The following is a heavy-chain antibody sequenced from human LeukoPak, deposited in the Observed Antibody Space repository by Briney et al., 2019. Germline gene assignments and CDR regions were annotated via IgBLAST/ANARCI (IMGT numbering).Heavy chain of an antibody. V-gene: IGHV1-8*01. D-gene: IGHD3-3*01. CDR1: GYTFTSYD. CDR3: ARGPQSRYYDFWSGYYTGASGDY. Sequence: GASVKVSCKASGYTFTSYDINWVRPATGQGLEWMGWMNPNSGNTGYAQKFQGRVTMTRNTSISTAYMELSSLRSEDTAVYYCARGPQSRYYDFWSGYYTGASGDYWGQGTLVTVSS. CDR2: MNPNSGNT. J-gene: IGHJ4*02.